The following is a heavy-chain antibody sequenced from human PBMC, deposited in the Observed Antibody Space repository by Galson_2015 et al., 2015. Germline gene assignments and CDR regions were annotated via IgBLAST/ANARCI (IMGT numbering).Heavy chain of an antibody. V-gene: IGHV3-23*01. J-gene: IGHJ4*02. D-gene: IGHD2-21*01. CDR2: ISGSGGST. CDR3: AKDRLVYCGGDCYSFDF. Sequence: SLRLSGAASGFTFSSSAMSWVGQAPGKGLEWVSGISGSGGSTYYADFVKGRVTVSRENSKNTLYLQMNSLRAEDTAIYYCAKDRLVYCGGDCYSFDFWGQGSLVTVSS. CDR1: GFTFSSSA.